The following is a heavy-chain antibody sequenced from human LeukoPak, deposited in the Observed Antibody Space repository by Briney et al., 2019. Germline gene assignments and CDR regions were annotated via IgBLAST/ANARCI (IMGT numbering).Heavy chain of an antibody. CDR1: GFTFSSYS. J-gene: IGHJ4*02. V-gene: IGHV3-48*01. CDR2: ISSSSSTI. D-gene: IGHD3-3*01. CDR3: ARDKNDFWSGYSPY. Sequence: PGGSLRLSCAASGFTFSSYSMNWVRQAPGKGLEWVSYISSSSSTIYYADSVKGRFTISRDNAKNSLYLQMNSMSAEDTAVYYCARDKNDFWSGYSPYWGQGTLVTVSS.